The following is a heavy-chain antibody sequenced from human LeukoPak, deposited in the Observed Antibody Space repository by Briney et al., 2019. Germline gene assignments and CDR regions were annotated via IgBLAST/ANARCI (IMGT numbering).Heavy chain of an antibody. Sequence: GGSLRLSCAASGFTVSSSSMNWVRLGPGKGLEWVSVISSDGNTYYADSVKGRFTTSRDNSRNTLSLQMHGLRADDTAVYYCARGQEQFSSPWQWGPRRKNFYYYGMDVWGQGTTVTVSS. CDR3: ARGQEQFSSPWQWGPRRKNFYYYGMDV. CDR1: GFTVSSSS. J-gene: IGHJ6*02. D-gene: IGHD6-19*01. CDR2: ISSDGNT. V-gene: IGHV3-66*01.